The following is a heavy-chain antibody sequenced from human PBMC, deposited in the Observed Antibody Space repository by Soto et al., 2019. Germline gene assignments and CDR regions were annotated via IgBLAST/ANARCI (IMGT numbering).Heavy chain of an antibody. V-gene: IGHV4-61*01. CDR2: VYYSGTT. Sequence: SDTMSLACSVSGGSVWDKTYDWSWIRQPPGKRLEWIGYVYYSGTTNYNPSLKSRVTISVDLSKNRFSLRLSSVTTADTALYYCARTTAVPNTLRSRYFFDYWGQGTLVTVSS. CDR1: GGSVWDKTYD. CDR3: ARTTAVPNTLRSRYFFDY. J-gene: IGHJ4*02. D-gene: IGHD4-17*01.